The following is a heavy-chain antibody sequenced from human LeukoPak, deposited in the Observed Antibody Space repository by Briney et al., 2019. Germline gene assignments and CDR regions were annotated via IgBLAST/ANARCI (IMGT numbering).Heavy chain of an antibody. J-gene: IGHJ5*02. CDR1: GGSFSGYY. CDR3: ARASRGWFDP. D-gene: IGHD3-10*01. V-gene: IGHV4-34*01. CDR2: INHSGRT. Sequence: KPSETLSLTCAVSGGSFSGYYWTWIRQPPGKGLEWIGEINHSGRTNYNPSLKSRVTISVDRSKDQFSLKLSSVTAADTAVYYCARASRGWFDPWGQGTLVTVSS.